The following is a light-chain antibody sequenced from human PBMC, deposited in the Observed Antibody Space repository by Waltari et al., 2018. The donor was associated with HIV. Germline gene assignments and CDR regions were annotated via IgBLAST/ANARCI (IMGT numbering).Light chain of an antibody. CDR3: MQALQAHS. CDR1: QTLLYSDGYKY. Sequence: DIVMTQSPLSLSVTPGESASISCRSSQTLLYSDGYKYLDWYQQKPGQSPRLLIYKTSNRASGVSDRFSGSASGTDFTLRISRVEAEDVGVYYCMQALQAHSFGQGTKLEIK. CDR2: KTS. V-gene: IGKV2-28*01. J-gene: IGKJ2*01.